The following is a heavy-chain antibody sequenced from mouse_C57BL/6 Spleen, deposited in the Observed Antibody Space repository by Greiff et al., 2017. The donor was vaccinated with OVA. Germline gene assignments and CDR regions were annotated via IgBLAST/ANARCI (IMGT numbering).Heavy chain of an antibody. Sequence: VQLQQSGPELVKPGASVKISCKASGYAFSSSWMNWVKQRPGKGLEWIGRIYPGDGDTNYNGKFKGKATLTADKSSSTAYMQLSSLTSEDSAVYFCARSSFTTVVANDYWGQGTTLTVSS. CDR2: IYPGDGDT. J-gene: IGHJ2*01. CDR1: GYAFSSSW. D-gene: IGHD1-1*01. V-gene: IGHV1-82*01. CDR3: ARSSFTTVVANDY.